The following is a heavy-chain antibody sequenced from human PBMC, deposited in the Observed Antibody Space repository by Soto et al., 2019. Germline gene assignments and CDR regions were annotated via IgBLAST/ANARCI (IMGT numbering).Heavy chain of an antibody. CDR3: VVQPWGQKGY. Sequence: QVYLLESGGGVVQPGRSLRLSCAASGFTVDSYAMHWVRQAPGKGLEWVSLISYDGRNGYYADSVKDRFTISRDNSKNTMSLQRNSLRAEDTAVYYCVVQPWGQKGYWGQGTLVIVSS. CDR2: ISYDGRNG. CDR1: GFTVDSYA. D-gene: IGHD3-16*01. V-gene: IGHV3-30*04. J-gene: IGHJ4*02.